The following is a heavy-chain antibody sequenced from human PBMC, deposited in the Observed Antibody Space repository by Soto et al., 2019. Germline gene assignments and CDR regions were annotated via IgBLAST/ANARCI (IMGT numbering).Heavy chain of an antibody. CDR3: ARGQRFSDWFDP. V-gene: IGHV4-4*07. CDR2: IYSSGST. Sequence: PSATLSLTCTVWGGAINSYYWTWIRQPAGKGLEWIGRIYSSGSTKYNPSLQSRVTMSLDTSKNQFSLRLTSVTAAVTAVYYCARGQRFSDWFDPWGQGTLVTVSS. J-gene: IGHJ5*02. CDR1: GGAINSYY. D-gene: IGHD3-3*01.